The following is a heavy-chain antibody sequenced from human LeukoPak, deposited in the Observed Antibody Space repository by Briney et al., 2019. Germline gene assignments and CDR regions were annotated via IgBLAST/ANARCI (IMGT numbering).Heavy chain of an antibody. J-gene: IGHJ4*02. CDR2: ISYDGSNK. CDR1: GFTFSSYG. D-gene: IGHD1-26*01. Sequence: GGSLRLSCAASGFTFSSYGMHWVRQAPGKGLEWVAVISYDGSNKYYADSVKGRFTISRDNSKNTLYLQMNSLRAEDTAVYYCAKDEGARSSFFDYWGQGTLVTVSS. V-gene: IGHV3-30*18. CDR3: AKDEGARSSFFDY.